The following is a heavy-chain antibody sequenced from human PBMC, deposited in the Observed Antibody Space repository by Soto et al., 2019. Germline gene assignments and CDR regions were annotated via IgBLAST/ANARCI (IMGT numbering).Heavy chain of an antibody. Sequence: QMQLVQSGPEVKKPGTSVKVSCKASGFTFTSSAVQWVRQARGQRLEWIGWIVVGSGNTNYAQKFQERVTITRDMSTSTAYMELSSLRTEDTAVYYCAAASEYDSRGYLRFGCGMDVWGQGTTVTVSS. CDR1: GFTFTSSA. V-gene: IGHV1-58*01. D-gene: IGHD3-22*01. J-gene: IGHJ6*02. CDR2: IVVGSGNT. CDR3: AAASEYDSRGYLRFGCGMDV.